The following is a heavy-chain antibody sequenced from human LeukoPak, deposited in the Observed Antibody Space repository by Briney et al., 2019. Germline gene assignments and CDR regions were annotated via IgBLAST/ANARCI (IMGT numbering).Heavy chain of an antibody. J-gene: IGHJ4*02. V-gene: IGHV3-30-3*01. CDR3: ARDIAYYDSRSGYSPRYFDY. CDR2: ISYDGSNK. CDR1: GFTFSSYA. D-gene: IGHD3-3*01. Sequence: PGGSLRLSCAASGFTFSSYAMHWVRQAPGKGLEWVAVISYDGSNKYYADSVKGRFTISRDNSKNTLYLQMNSLRAEDTAVYYCARDIAYYDSRSGYSPRYFDYWGQGTLVTVSS.